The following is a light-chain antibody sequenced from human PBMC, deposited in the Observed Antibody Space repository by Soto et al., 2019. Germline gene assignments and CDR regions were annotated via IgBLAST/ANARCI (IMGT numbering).Light chain of an antibody. CDR3: MQALRTRWR. CDR1: ESLLHTNGNNY. V-gene: IGKV2-28*01. Sequence: DIVMTQSPLSLRVTPGEPASISCRSSESLLHTNGNNYLDWYLQKPGQSPQLLIHFGSTRASGVPGRFSGSGSDTDFTLTISRVEAEDVGVYYCMQALRTRWRFGKGTKGDIK. CDR2: FGS. J-gene: IGKJ1*01.